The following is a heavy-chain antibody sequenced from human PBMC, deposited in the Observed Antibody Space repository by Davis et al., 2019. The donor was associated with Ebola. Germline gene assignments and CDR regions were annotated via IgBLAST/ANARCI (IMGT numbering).Heavy chain of an antibody. Sequence: AASVKVSCKASGYTFTSYGISWVRQAPGQGLEWMGIINPSGGSTSYAQKFQGRVTMTRDTSTSTVYMELSSVTAADTAVYYCARRGIAYYYDSSGYYSHHAFDIWGQGTMVTVSS. D-gene: IGHD3-22*01. V-gene: IGHV1-46*01. CDR2: INPSGGST. J-gene: IGHJ3*02. CDR3: ARRGIAYYYDSSGYYSHHAFDI. CDR1: GYTFTSYG.